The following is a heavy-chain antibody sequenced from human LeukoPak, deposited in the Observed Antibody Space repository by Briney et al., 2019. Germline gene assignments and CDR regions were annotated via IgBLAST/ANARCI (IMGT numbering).Heavy chain of an antibody. D-gene: IGHD6-6*01. CDR3: ARDRRSSSRQRAYYYYYMFV. CDR2: IIHIFGTA. J-gene: IGHJ6*03. CDR1: GGTFSSYA. Sequence: SVKVSCKASGGTFSSYAISWVRQAPGQGLEWMGRIIHIFGTANYAQKFQGRVTITTDESTSTAYMELSSLRSEDTAVYYCARDRRSSSRQRAYYYYYMFVWGKGTTVTVSS. V-gene: IGHV1-69*05.